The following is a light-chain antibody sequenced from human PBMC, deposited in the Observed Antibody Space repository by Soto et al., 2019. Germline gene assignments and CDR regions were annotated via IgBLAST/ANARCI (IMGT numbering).Light chain of an antibody. V-gene: IGLV2-14*01. J-gene: IGLJ2*01. CDR2: EVS. CDR1: SSDVGAYNY. Sequence: QSALTQPASASGSPGESITISCTGTSSDVGAYNYVSWYQHYPGKAPKLMIYEVSNRPSGVSNRFSGSKSGNTASLTISGLQAEDDADYYCSSYTTSSTVVFGGGTKLTVL. CDR3: SSYTTSSTVV.